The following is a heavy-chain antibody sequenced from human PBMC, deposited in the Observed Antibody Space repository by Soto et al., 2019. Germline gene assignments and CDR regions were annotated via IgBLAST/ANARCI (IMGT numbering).Heavy chain of an antibody. CDR2: IKSKTDGGTT. Sequence: PGGSLRLACAASGFTFSNACISWVRQAPGKWLEWVGRIKSKTDGGTTDYAAPVKGRFTISRDDSKNTLYLQMNSLKTEDTAVYYCTKDTYLSGDPPFDYWGQGTLVTVSS. CDR3: TKDTYLSGDPPFDY. V-gene: IGHV3-15*01. CDR1: GFTFSNAC. D-gene: IGHD4-17*01. J-gene: IGHJ4*02.